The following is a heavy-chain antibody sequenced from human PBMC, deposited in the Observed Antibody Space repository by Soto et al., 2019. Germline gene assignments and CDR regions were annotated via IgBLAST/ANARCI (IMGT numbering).Heavy chain of an antibody. J-gene: IGHJ5*02. CDR3: ARVGCGGDCYLKSNHWFDT. Sequence: ASVKVSCKASGYTFTSYGISWVRQAPGQGLEWMGWISAYNGNTNYAQKLQGRVTMTTDTSTSTAYMELRSLRSDDTAVYYCARVGCGGDCYLKSNHWFDTWGQGTLVTVSS. V-gene: IGHV1-18*01. D-gene: IGHD2-21*02. CDR2: ISAYNGNT. CDR1: GYTFTSYG.